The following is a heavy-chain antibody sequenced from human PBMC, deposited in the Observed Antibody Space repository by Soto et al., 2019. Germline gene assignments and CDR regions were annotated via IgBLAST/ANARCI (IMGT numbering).Heavy chain of an antibody. D-gene: IGHD2-15*01. V-gene: IGHV1-69*02. CDR1: GGTFISYT. CDR3: ARSTVVTKDAFDI. Sequence: QVQLVQSGAEVKKPGSSVKVSCKASGGTFISYTISWVRQAPGQGLEWMGRIIPILGIANYAQKFQGRVTITADKSTSTAYMELSSLASEDTAVYYCARSTVVTKDAFDIWGQGTMVTVSS. J-gene: IGHJ3*02. CDR2: IIPILGIA.